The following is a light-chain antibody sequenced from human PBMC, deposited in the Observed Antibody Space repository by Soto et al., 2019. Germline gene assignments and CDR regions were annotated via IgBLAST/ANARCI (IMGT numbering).Light chain of an antibody. CDR2: LAS. CDR1: XXXXHXNGXXX. CDR3: MQALQTPYS. J-gene: IGKJ2*01. Sequence: DIXMXQSPLSLPVXXXEPASISXXSSXXXXHXNGXXXLDWYLQKPGQSPRLLIYLASTRASGVPDKFSASGSGTVFTLKISRVEAEDVGIYYCMQALQTPYSFGQGTKLEI. V-gene: IGKV2-28*01.